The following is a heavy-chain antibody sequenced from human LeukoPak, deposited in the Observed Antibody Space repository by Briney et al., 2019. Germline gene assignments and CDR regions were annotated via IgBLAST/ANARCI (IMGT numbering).Heavy chain of an antibody. D-gene: IGHD3-22*01. V-gene: IGHV1-8*03. Sequence: ASVKVSCKASGYTFTSYDINWVRQATGQGLEWMGWMNPNSGNTGYAQKFQGRVTITRNTSISTAYMELSSLRSEDTAVYYCTIDSSGYHHDAFDIWGQGTMVTVSS. CDR1: GYTFTSYD. CDR3: TIDSSGYHHDAFDI. J-gene: IGHJ3*02. CDR2: MNPNSGNT.